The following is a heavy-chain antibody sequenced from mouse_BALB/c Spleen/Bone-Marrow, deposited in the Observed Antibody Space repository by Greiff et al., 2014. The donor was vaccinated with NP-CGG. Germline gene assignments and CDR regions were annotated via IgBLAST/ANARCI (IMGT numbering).Heavy chain of an antibody. J-gene: IGHJ3*01. CDR2: IDPANGNT. Sequence: VQLKESGAELVKPGASVKLSCTASGFNIKDPYMHWVKQRPEQGLEWIGRIDPANGNTKYDPKFQGKATMTADTSSNTAYLQLSSLTSEDTAVYYCAPYYYGRWFTYWGQGTLVTVSA. CDR1: GFNIKDPY. D-gene: IGHD1-1*01. V-gene: IGHV14-3*02. CDR3: APYYYGRWFTY.